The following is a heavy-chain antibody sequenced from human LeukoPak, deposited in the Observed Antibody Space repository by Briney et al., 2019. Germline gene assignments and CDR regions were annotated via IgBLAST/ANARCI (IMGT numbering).Heavy chain of an antibody. Sequence: GGSLRLSCAASGFTFSGYAMSWVRQAPGKGLEWVSAISGSGGSTYYADSVKGRFTISRDNSKNTLYLQMNSLRAEDTAVYYCAKLPPGANYDSSGYRPPGDAFDIWGQGTMVTVSS. CDR3: AKLPPGANYDSSGYRPPGDAFDI. J-gene: IGHJ3*02. V-gene: IGHV3-23*01. CDR1: GFTFSGYA. D-gene: IGHD3-22*01. CDR2: ISGSGGST.